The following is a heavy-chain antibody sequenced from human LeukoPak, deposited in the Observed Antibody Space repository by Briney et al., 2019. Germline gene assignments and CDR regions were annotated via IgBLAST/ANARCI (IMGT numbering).Heavy chain of an antibody. CDR2: ISGSAGST. CDR1: GFTFSSYA. Sequence: GGSLRLSCAASGFTFSSYAMNWLRQAPGKGLEWVSAISGSAGSTYYADSVKGRFTISRDNSKNTLYLQMNSLRAEDTAVYYCAKAEYYYDSTGYRPQYYFDYWGQGTLVTVSS. D-gene: IGHD3-22*01. CDR3: AKAEYYYDSTGYRPQYYFDY. J-gene: IGHJ4*02. V-gene: IGHV3-23*01.